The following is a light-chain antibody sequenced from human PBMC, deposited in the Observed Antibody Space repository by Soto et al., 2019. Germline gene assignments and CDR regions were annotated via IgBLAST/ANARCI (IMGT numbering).Light chain of an antibody. Sequence: EIVLTQSPATLSLSPGERATLSCRASQSVSSYLAWYQQKPGQAPRLLIYGASSRATGIPDRFNGNGSGTDFTLTISGLEPEDSAVYYCQQYGTSPITFGQGTRLE. CDR1: QSVSSY. CDR2: GAS. V-gene: IGKV3-20*01. J-gene: IGKJ5*01. CDR3: QQYGTSPIT.